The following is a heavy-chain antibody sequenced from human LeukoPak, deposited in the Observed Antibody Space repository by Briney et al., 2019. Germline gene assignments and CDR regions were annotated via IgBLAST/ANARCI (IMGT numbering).Heavy chain of an antibody. J-gene: IGHJ4*02. CDR1: GESLSKYY. CDR3: ASSVGSTDY. V-gene: IGHV4-34*01. CDR2: INHRGST. D-gene: IGHD1-26*01. Sequence: SETLSLTCAVHGESLSKYYWTWIRQSPGKGLEWIGEINHRGSTNLNPSLKSRVTLSVDTSKHQFSLKLTSVTAADAAVYYCASSVGSTDYWGQGTLVTVSS.